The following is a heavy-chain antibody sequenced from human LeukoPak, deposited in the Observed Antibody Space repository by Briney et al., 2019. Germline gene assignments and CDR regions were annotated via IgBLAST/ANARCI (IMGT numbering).Heavy chain of an antibody. CDR1: GFTFTRYT. Sequence: GGSLRLSCAASGFTFTRYTMNWVRQAPGKGLEWVSSIGSSGTFIYYADSVKGRLTISRDNAKNSLFLQMNSLRADDTAVYYCAKAHPGFDYWGQGTLVTVSS. CDR2: IGSSGTFI. J-gene: IGHJ4*02. CDR3: AKAHPGFDY. V-gene: IGHV3-21*01.